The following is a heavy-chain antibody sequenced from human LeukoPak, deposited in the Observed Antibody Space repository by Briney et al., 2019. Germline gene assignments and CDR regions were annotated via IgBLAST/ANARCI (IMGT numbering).Heavy chain of an antibody. CDR2: ISYDGSNK. Sequence: GRSLRLSCAASGFTFSSYAMHWVRQAPGKGLEWVAVISYDGSNKYYADSVKDRFTISRDNSKNTLYLQMNSLRAEGTAVYYCARGDESRVYYGMDVWGQGTTVTVSS. J-gene: IGHJ6*02. V-gene: IGHV3-30*04. CDR1: GFTFSSYA. CDR3: ARGDESRVYYGMDV.